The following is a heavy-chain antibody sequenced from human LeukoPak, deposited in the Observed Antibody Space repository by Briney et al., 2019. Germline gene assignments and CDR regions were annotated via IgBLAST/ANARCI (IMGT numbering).Heavy chain of an antibody. D-gene: IGHD2-2*01. CDR3: AKLPREYCSSTSCPNWFDT. CDR1: GFTFSTYA. J-gene: IGHJ5*02. V-gene: IGHV3-23*01. CDR2: LSASGGTT. Sequence: PGGSLRLSCSASGFTFSTYAMTWVRQAPGKGLEWVSALSASGGTTYYADSVKGRFTTSRDNSENTPYLQMNSLRAEDTAVYYCAKLPREYCSSTSCPNWFDTWGQGTLVTVSS.